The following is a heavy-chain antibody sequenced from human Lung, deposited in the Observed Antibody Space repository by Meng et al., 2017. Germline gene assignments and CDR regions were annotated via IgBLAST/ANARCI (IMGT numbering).Heavy chain of an antibody. J-gene: IGHJ4*02. CDR1: GGSFSDYY. Sequence: VHLQQWGPGLLKPSETLSLTCVVSGGSFSDYYWSWIRQPPGKGLEWIGEINHSGSTNYNPSLESRATISVDTSQNNLSLKLSSVTAADSAVYYCARGPTTMAHDFDYWGQGTLVTVSS. CDR2: INHSGST. CDR3: ARGPTTMAHDFDY. V-gene: IGHV4-34*01. D-gene: IGHD4-11*01.